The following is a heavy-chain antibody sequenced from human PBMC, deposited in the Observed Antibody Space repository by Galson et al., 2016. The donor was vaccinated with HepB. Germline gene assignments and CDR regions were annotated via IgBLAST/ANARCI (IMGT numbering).Heavy chain of an antibody. CDR3: AKGAEQWLVPGYFDY. D-gene: IGHD6-19*01. Sequence: SLRLSCAASGFSFSNSGMSWVRQAPGRGLEWVSGITRSGDATHYADFVKGRFTISRDNSKNTLYLQMNRLRAEDTAVYYCAKGAEQWLVPGYFDYWGQGTLVTVSS. CDR1: GFSFSNSG. J-gene: IGHJ4*02. V-gene: IGHV3-23*01. CDR2: ITRSGDAT.